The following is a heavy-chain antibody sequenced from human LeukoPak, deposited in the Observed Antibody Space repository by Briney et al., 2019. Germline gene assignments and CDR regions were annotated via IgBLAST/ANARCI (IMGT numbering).Heavy chain of an antibody. Sequence: SETLSLTCTVSGGSVSSGSYYWSWIRQPPGKGLEWIGHIYYSGSTNYNSSLKSRVTISVDTSKNQFSLKLSSVTAADTAVYYCARDSVPHCSSTSCHRNDAFDIWGQGTMVTISS. CDR2: IYYSGST. CDR3: ARDSVPHCSSTSCHRNDAFDI. J-gene: IGHJ3*02. V-gene: IGHV4-61*01. D-gene: IGHD2-2*02. CDR1: GGSVSSGSYY.